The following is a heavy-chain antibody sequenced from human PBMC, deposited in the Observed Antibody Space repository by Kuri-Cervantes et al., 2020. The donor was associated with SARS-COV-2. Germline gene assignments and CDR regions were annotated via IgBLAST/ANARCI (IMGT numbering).Heavy chain of an antibody. CDR1: GFTSDDYA. Sequence: GGSLRLSCAVSGFTSDDYAMHWVRQAPGKGLEWVSAISGSGGSTYYADSVKGRFTISRDNSKNTLYLQMNSLRAEDTAVYYCARSSSSTPRGFDIWGQGTMVNVSS. CDR3: ARSSSSTPRGFDI. D-gene: IGHD6-13*01. CDR2: ISGSGGST. V-gene: IGHV3-23*01. J-gene: IGHJ3*02.